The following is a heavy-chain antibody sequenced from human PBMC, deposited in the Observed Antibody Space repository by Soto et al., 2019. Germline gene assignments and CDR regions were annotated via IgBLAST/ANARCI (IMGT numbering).Heavy chain of an antibody. V-gene: IGHV1-69*04. CDR3: ARDYGVDY. CDR2: IIPIPGIA. J-gene: IGHJ4*02. CDR1: EGTLSSYT. Sequence: SVTVSCAASEGTLSSYTISWVRQAPGQGREWMGRIIPIPGIANNAQKFQGRVTITADKSTSTAYMELSSLRSEDTAVYYCARDYGVDYWGQGTLVTVSS. D-gene: IGHD4-17*01.